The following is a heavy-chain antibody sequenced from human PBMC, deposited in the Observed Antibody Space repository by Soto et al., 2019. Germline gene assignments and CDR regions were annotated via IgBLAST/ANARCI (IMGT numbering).Heavy chain of an antibody. CDR2: SIPIFGTP. CDR3: ARDREQLAVSVNYGLDV. CDR1: GGSFSTYA. Sequence: QVQLVQSGAEVKKPGSSVKVSCKASGGSFSTYAVNWVRQAPGQGLEWMGGSIPIFGTPKYAQKFQDRLTITADESKNTAYMEMRSLRSEDTAVYFCARDREQLAVSVNYGLDVWGQGTTVTVSS. V-gene: IGHV1-69*01. J-gene: IGHJ6*02. D-gene: IGHD6-6*01.